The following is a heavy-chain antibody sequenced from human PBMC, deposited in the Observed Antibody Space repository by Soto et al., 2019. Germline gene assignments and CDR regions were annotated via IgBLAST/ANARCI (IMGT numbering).Heavy chain of an antibody. D-gene: IGHD3-10*01. CDR2: IYHSGST. CDR3: ARVKASGVNFDY. Sequence: SETLSITCTVSGGSISSSNWWSWVRQPKEKELEWIGEIYHSGSTNYNPSLKSRVTISVDKSKNQFSLKLSSVTAADTAVYYCARVKASGVNFDYWGQGTLVTVSS. CDR1: GGSISSSNW. J-gene: IGHJ4*02. V-gene: IGHV4-4*02.